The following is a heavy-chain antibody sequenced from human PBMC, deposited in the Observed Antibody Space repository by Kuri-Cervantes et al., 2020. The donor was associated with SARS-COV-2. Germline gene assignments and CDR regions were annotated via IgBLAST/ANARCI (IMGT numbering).Heavy chain of an antibody. V-gene: IGHV5-51*01. Sequence: GGSLRLSCQGSGYSFTSYWIGWVRQMPGKGLEWMGIIYPGDSDIRYSPSFQGQVTISVDKSISTAYLQWSSLKASDTAMYYCARQPLHRESHFDYWGQGTLVTVSS. D-gene: IGHD5-24*01. CDR2: IYPGDSDI. CDR1: GYSFTSYW. CDR3: ARQPLHRESHFDY. J-gene: IGHJ4*02.